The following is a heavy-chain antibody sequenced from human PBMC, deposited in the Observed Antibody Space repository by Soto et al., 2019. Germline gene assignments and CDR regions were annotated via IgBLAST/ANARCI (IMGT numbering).Heavy chain of an antibody. V-gene: IGHV3-74*03. CDR1: GFTLNNYW. CDR2: INSDGSTT. CDR3: ARGPSDPGLDY. J-gene: IGHJ4*02. Sequence: QSGGSLRLSCAASGFTLNNYWMNWVRQAPGKGLEWISCINSDGSTTSYADSVKGRFTISRDNAKNTLYLQMNSLRAEDTAVYYCARGPSDPGLDYLGQGTLVTVSS.